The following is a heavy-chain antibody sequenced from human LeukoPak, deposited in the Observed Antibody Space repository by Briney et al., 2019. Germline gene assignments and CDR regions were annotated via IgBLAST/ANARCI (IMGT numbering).Heavy chain of an antibody. J-gene: IGHJ4*02. Sequence: GGSLRLSCAASGFTFSSYSMNWVRQVPGKGLEWVSSISSSSSYIYYGDSVKGRFTISRDNAKNSLYLQMNSLRAEDTAVYYCARDLNTVPYYWGQGTLVTVSS. CDR1: GFTFSSYS. V-gene: IGHV3-21*01. CDR2: ISSSSSYI. CDR3: ARDLNTVPYY. D-gene: IGHD4-17*01.